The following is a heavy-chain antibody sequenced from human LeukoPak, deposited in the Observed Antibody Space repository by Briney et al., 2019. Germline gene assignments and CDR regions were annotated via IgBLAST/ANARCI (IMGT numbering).Heavy chain of an antibody. V-gene: IGHV3-9*01. D-gene: IGHD6-19*01. CDR2: ISWNSGSI. CDR3: ANFERTVAGPYNWFDP. Sequence: GGSLRLSCAASGFTFDDYAMHWVRHAPGKGLEWVSGISWNSGSIGYADSVKGRFTISRDNAKNSLYLQMNSLRAEDTAVYYCANFERTVAGPYNWFDPWGQGTLVTVSS. CDR1: GFTFDDYA. J-gene: IGHJ5*02.